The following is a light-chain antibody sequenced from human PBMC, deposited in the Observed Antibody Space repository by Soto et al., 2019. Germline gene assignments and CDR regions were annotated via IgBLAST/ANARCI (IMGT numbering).Light chain of an antibody. J-gene: IGKJ1*01. CDR3: QQLNSYPRT. CDR2: AAS. V-gene: IGKV1-8*01. Sequence: AIRMTQSPPSLSASTGDRVTITCRASQGISSYLAWYQQKPGKAPKLLIYAASTLQSGVPSRFSGSGSGTDVTLTISSLQPEDFATYYCQQLNSYPRTFGQGTKVDIK. CDR1: QGISSY.